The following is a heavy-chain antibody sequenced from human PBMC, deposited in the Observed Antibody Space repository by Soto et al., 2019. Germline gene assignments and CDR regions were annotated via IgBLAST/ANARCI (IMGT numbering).Heavy chain of an antibody. CDR1: GYSFTSLD. D-gene: IGHD1-26*01. J-gene: IGHJ4*02. CDR2: MEPSTGRT. Sequence: ASVKVSCKASGYSFTSLDINWVRQTAGQGLEWMGWMEPSTGRTGYAQKFQGRVTMTRDTSIDTAYMELTTLTSDDTAFYYCARGVSEGVDYWGQGTLVTVSS. CDR3: ARGVSEGVDY. V-gene: IGHV1-8*01.